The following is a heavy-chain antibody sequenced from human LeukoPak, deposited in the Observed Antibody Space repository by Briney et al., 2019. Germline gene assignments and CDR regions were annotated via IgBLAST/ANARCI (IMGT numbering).Heavy chain of an antibody. D-gene: IGHD1-1*01. CDR3: ARWRGRQSEFDY. J-gene: IGHJ4*02. CDR1: GFAFSGSA. Sequence: PGGSLRLSCAASGFAFSGSAMHWVRQAPGKGLEWVAHIKEDESDEYYVDSVRGRFTASRDNAKNSVNLQMNSLRVEDTAVYYCARWRGRQSEFDYWGQGTLVTVSS. V-gene: IGHV3-7*01. CDR2: IKEDESDE.